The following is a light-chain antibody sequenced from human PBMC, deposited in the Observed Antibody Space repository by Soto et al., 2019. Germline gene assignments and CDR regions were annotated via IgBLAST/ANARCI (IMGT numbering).Light chain of an antibody. CDR2: EVS. Sequence: QSVLTQPASVSGSPGQSITISCTGSSSDIGDYDYVSWYQQHPGKAPKVLISEVSNRPPGVSNRFSGSKSGNTASLTISGLQAEDEADYYCNSYATGNTRVFGTGTKVTVL. CDR3: NSYATGNTRV. J-gene: IGLJ1*01. CDR1: SSDIGDYDY. V-gene: IGLV2-14*01.